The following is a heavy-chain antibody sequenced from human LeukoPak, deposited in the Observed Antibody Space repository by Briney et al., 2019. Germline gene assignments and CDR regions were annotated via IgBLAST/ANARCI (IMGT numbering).Heavy chain of an antibody. CDR3: ARDLSSGWYNFDY. Sequence: RGSLRLSCAASGFTFSSYSMNWVRQAPGKGLEWVSSISSSSSHIYYADSVKGRFTISRDNAKNSLYLLMNSLRAEDTAVYYCARDLSSGWYNFDYWGQGTLVTVSS. J-gene: IGHJ4*02. CDR1: GFTFSSYS. CDR2: ISSSSSHI. V-gene: IGHV3-21*01. D-gene: IGHD6-19*01.